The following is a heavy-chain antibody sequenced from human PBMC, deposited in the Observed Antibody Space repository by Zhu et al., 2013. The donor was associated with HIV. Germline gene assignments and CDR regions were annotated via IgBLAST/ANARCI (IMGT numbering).Heavy chain of an antibody. Sequence: QVQLVQSGAEVKKPGASLKVSCKASGYTFNSHGISWVRQAPGQGLEWMGWISVYNGHTNYAQKFQGRVTVTTDTSTSTVYMELRSLRSDDTAVYFCAREGGIAAVSFGMDVWGQGTTVTVSS. CDR3: AREGGIAAVSFGMDV. D-gene: IGHD6-13*01. J-gene: IGHJ6*02. CDR2: ISVYNGHT. CDR1: GYTFNSHG. V-gene: IGHV1-18*01.